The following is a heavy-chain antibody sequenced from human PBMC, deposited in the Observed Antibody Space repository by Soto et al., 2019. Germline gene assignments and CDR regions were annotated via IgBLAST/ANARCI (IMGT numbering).Heavy chain of an antibody. Sequence: QVQLVESGGGVVQPGRSLRLSCAASGFIFSSYGMHWVRQAPGKGLEWVAVIWYDGSNKYYADSVKGRFTISRDNSKNTLYLQMNSLRVEDTAVYYCARVDSGSYYVIDYWGRGTLVTVSS. D-gene: IGHD1-26*01. CDR1: GFIFSSYG. CDR2: IWYDGSNK. CDR3: ARVDSGSYYVIDY. V-gene: IGHV3-33*01. J-gene: IGHJ4*02.